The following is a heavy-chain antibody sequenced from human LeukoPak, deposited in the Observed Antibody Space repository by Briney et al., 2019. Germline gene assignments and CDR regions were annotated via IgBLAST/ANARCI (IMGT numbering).Heavy chain of an antibody. CDR2: INPNSGGT. D-gene: IGHD3-10*01. CDR1: GYTFTGYY. V-gene: IGHV1-2*02. CDR3: AREGTNYYGSGSYYSFDP. J-gene: IGHJ5*02. Sequence: ASVKVSCKASGYTFTGYYMHWVRQAPGQGLEWIGWINPNSGGTNYAQKFQGRVTMTRDTSISTAYMELSRLRSDDTAVYYCAREGTNYYGSGSYYSFDPWGQGTLVTVSS.